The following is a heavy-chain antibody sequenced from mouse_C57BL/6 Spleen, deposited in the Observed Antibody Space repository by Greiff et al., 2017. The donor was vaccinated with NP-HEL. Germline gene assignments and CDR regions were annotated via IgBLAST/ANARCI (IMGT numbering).Heavy chain of an antibody. CDR3: ARDRIYYGNYDAMDY. CDR1: GFTFSSYA. V-gene: IGHV5-4*01. D-gene: IGHD2-1*01. J-gene: IGHJ4*01. CDR2: ISDGGSYT. Sequence: EVMLVESGGGLVKPGGSLKLSCAASGFTFSSYAMSWVRQTPEKRLEWVATISDGGSYTYYPDNVKGRFTISRDNAKNNLYLQMSHLKSEDTAMYYCARDRIYYGNYDAMDYWGQGTSVTVSS.